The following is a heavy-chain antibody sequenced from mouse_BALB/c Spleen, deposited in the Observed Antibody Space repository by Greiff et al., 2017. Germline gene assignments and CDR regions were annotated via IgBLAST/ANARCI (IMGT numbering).Heavy chain of an antibody. J-gene: IGHJ3*01. CDR3: AREDYYGTPFAY. Sequence: EVKLQESGPELVKPGASVKISCKASGYAFTDYNMHWVKQSHGKSLEWIGYIYPYNGGTGYNQKFKSKATLTVDNSSSTAYMELRSLTSEDSAVYYCAREDYYGTPFAYWGQGTLVTVSA. V-gene: IGHV1S29*02. CDR1: GYAFTDYN. CDR2: IYPYNGGT. D-gene: IGHD1-1*01.